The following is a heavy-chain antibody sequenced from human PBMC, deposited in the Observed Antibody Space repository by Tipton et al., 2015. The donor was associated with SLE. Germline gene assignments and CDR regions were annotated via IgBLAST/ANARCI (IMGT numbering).Heavy chain of an antibody. Sequence: EASGFTFSSYEMNWVRQAPGKGLEWVSYISSSGSTIYYADSVKGRFTISRDNAKNSLYLQMNSLRAEDTAVYYCARAYYDRGAYWGQGTLVTVSS. CDR1: GFTFSSYE. V-gene: IGHV3-48*03. CDR3: ARAYYDRGAY. CDR2: ISSSGSTI. J-gene: IGHJ4*02. D-gene: IGHD3-22*01.